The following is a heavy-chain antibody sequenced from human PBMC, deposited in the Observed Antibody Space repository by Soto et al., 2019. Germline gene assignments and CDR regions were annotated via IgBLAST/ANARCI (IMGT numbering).Heavy chain of an antibody. D-gene: IGHD5-12*01. V-gene: IGHV1-24*01. J-gene: IGHJ4*02. Sequence: GASVKVSCKVSGYTLTELSMHWVRQAPGKGLEWMGGFDPEDGETIYAQKFQGRVTMTEDTSTDTAYMELSSLRSEDTAVYYCATVLVATGPDLYFDYWGQGTLVTVSS. CDR2: FDPEDGET. CDR1: GYTLTELS. CDR3: ATVLVATGPDLYFDY.